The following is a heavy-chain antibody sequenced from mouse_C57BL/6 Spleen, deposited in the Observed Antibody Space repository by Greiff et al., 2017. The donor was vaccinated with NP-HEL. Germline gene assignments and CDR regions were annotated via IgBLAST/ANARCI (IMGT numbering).Heavy chain of an antibody. J-gene: IGHJ1*03. CDR1: GYTFTDYN. CDR3: ARSGYYGSSHWDFDV. V-gene: IGHV1-18*01. Sequence: EVQLQQSGPELVKPGASVKIPCKASGYTFTDYNMDWVKQSHGKSLEWIGDINPNNGGTIYNQKFKGKATLTVDKSSSTAYMELRSLTSEDTAVYYCARSGYYGSSHWDFDVWGTGTTVTVSS. D-gene: IGHD1-1*01. CDR2: INPNNGGT.